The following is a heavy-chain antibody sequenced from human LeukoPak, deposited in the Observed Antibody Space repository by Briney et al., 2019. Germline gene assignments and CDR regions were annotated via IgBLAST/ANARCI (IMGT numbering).Heavy chain of an antibody. J-gene: IGHJ6*03. CDR1: GCTFTSYY. D-gene: IGHD3-3*01. CDR2: INPSGGST. V-gene: IGHV1-46*01. CDR3: ARGAYYDFHYYYYYMDV. Sequence: ASVKVSCKASGCTFTSYYMHWVRQAPGQGLEWMGIINPSGGSTSYAQKFQGRVTMTRDTSTSTVYMELSSLRSEDTAVYYCARGAYYDFHYYYYYMDVWGEGTTVTVSS.